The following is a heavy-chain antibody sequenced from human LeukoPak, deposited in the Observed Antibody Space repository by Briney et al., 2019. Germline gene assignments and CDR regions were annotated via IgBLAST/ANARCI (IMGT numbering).Heavy chain of an antibody. CDR2: ISSSSSYI. D-gene: IGHD3-22*01. Sequence: GGSLRLSCAASGFTFSSYSMNWVRQAPGKGLEWVSSISSSSSYIYYADSVKGRFTISRDNAKNSPYLQMNSLRAEDAAVYYCASPYDSSGYYCGYWGQGTLVTVSS. CDR3: ASPYDSSGYYCGY. J-gene: IGHJ4*02. V-gene: IGHV3-21*01. CDR1: GFTFSSYS.